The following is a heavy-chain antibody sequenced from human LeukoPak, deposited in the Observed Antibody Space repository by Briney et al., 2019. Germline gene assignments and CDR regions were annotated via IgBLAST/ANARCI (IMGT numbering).Heavy chain of an antibody. CDR1: GFIFNNFV. CDR2: ISASAFTK. Sequence: GGSLRLSCAASGFIFNNFVMSWVRQAPGKGLEWVSDISASAFTKTYADSVKGRFTISRDNSKNTVSLQMNSARVEDTAIYYCAKSLRGYSGYDSFGGQGTQVTVSS. V-gene: IGHV3-23*01. D-gene: IGHD5-12*01. CDR3: AKSLRGYSGYDSF. J-gene: IGHJ4*02.